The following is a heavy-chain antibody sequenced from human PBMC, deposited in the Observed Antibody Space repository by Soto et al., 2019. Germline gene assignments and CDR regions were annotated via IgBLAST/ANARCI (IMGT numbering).Heavy chain of an antibody. CDR1: GGSISSGGYS. CDR2: IYHIGST. Sequence: SETLSLTCAVSGGSISSGGYSWSWIRQPPGKGLEWIGYIYHIGSTYYNPSLKSRVTISVDRSKNQFSLKLSSVTAADTAVYYCARGSDTDIDYWGQGTLVTVSS. V-gene: IGHV4-30-2*01. D-gene: IGHD2-2*02. CDR3: ARGSDTDIDY. J-gene: IGHJ4*02.